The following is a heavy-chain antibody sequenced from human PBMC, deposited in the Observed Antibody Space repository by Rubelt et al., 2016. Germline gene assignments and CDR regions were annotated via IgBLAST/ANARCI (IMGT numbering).Heavy chain of an antibody. J-gene: IGHJ4*02. CDR2: IYYSGST. V-gene: IGHV4-39*01. Sequence: QLQLQESGPGLVKPSETLSLTCTVSGGSISSSSYYWGWIRQPPGKGLEWIGSIYYSGSTYYNPSLKSRVTISVDTSKNQFSLKLSSVTAADTAVYYCARGGGVVVVPAATYFDYWGQGTLVTVSS. CDR1: GGSISSSSYY. CDR3: ARGGGVVVVPAATYFDY. D-gene: IGHD2-2*01.